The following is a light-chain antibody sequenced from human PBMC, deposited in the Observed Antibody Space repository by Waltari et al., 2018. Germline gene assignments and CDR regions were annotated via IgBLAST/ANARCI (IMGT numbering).Light chain of an antibody. CDR1: TSDVGNYNL. CDR3: CSYAGSTTL. CDR2: EVI. V-gene: IGLV2-23*02. J-gene: IGLJ2*01. Sequence: QSALTQPASVSGSPGQSITISCTSTTSDVGNYNLVSWYQHHPGKTPKLIIYEVIKRPAGISNRFSGSKSGKTASLTISGLQAEDEADYCCCSYAGSTTLFGGGTKLTVL.